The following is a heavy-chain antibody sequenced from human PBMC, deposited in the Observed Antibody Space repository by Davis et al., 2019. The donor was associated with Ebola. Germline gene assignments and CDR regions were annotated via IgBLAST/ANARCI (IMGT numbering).Heavy chain of an antibody. J-gene: IGHJ4*02. CDR1: GGSISSGGYS. D-gene: IGHD3-22*01. CDR2: IYYSGST. CDR3: AGLYYYDSSGGVDY. Sequence: SETLSLTCAVSGGSISSGGYSWSWIRQPPGKGLEWIGYIYYSGSTNSNPSLKRRITISVDTSKNQFSLKLSSVTAADTAVYYCAGLYYYDSSGGVDYWGQGTLVTVSS. V-gene: IGHV4-61*08.